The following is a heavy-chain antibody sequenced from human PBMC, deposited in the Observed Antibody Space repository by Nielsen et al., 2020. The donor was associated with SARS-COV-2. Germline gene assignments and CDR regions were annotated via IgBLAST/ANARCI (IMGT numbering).Heavy chain of an antibody. Sequence: GGSLRLSCAASGFTFSSYWMHWARQAPGKGLVWVSRINSDGSSTSYADSVKGRFTISRDNAKNTLYLQMNSLRAEDTAVYYCVRDRAMVPFDYWGQGTLVTVSS. CDR2: INSDGSST. J-gene: IGHJ4*02. D-gene: IGHD5-18*01. CDR1: GFTFSSYW. CDR3: VRDRAMVPFDY. V-gene: IGHV3-74*01.